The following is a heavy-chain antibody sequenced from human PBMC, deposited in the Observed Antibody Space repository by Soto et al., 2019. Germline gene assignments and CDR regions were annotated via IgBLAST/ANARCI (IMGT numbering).Heavy chain of an antibody. Sequence: GGSLRLSCAASGFTFSSYGMHWVRQAPGKGLEWVAVIWYDGSNKYYADSVKGRFTISRDNSKNTLYLQMNSLRAEDTAVYYCARESGSYDGDEDWSNYYYYGMDVWGQGTTVTVSS. D-gene: IGHD1-26*01. J-gene: IGHJ6*02. CDR2: IWYDGSNK. CDR1: GFTFSSYG. CDR3: ARESGSYDGDEDWSNYYYYGMDV. V-gene: IGHV3-33*01.